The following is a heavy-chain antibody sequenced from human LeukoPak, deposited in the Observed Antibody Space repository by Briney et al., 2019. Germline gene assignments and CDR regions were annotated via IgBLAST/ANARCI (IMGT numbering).Heavy chain of an antibody. Sequence: ASVKVSCKASGGTFSSYAISWVRQAPGQGLEWMGRIIPILGIANYAQKFQGRVTITADKSTSTAYMELSSLRSEDTAVYYCARGGDGSSGYSAGYWGQGTLVTVSS. J-gene: IGHJ4*02. CDR1: GGTFSSYA. V-gene: IGHV1-69*04. D-gene: IGHD3-22*01. CDR2: IIPILGIA. CDR3: ARGGDGSSGYSAGY.